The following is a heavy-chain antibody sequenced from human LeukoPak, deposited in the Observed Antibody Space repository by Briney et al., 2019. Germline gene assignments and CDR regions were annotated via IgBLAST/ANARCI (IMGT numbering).Heavy chain of an antibody. J-gene: IGHJ3*02. CDR1: GFTFGSYT. Sequence: GGSLRLSCAVSGFTFGSYTMNWARQAPGKGLEWVSHISSTSTTYYADSVKGRFTTSRDNAKNLLYLQMNSLRAEDTAVYYCARARDQYYDFWSGYYSPDAFDIWGQGTMVTVSS. V-gene: IGHV3-48*01. CDR3: ARARDQYYDFWSGYYSPDAFDI. D-gene: IGHD3-3*01. CDR2: ISSTSTT.